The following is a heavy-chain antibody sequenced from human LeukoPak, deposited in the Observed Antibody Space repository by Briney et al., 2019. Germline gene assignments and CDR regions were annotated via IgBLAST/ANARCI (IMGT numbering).Heavy chain of an antibody. Sequence: ASVKVSCKASGYTFTGYYMNWVRQAPGQGLEWMGWINPRDGETSFAQKFQGRVTMTSDMSISTAYMELSGLRYDDTAVYYCGRDWELRFHQGGLDYWGQGALVTVSS. D-gene: IGHD3-3*01. CDR2: INPRDGET. J-gene: IGHJ4*02. CDR1: GYTFTGYY. V-gene: IGHV1-2*02. CDR3: GRDWELRFHQGGLDY.